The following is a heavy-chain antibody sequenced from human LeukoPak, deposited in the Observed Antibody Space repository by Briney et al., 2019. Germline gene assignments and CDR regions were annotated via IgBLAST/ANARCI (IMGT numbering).Heavy chain of an antibody. CDR1: GYSFTSYW. V-gene: IGHV5-51*01. Sequence: GESLKISCKGSGYSFTSYWIGWVRQMPGKGLEWMGIIYPGGSDTRYSPSFQGQVTISADKSISTAYLQWSSLKASDTAMYYCARKNDFWSGSAYYFDYWGQGTLVTVSS. CDR3: ARKNDFWSGSAYYFDY. D-gene: IGHD3-3*01. CDR2: IYPGGSDT. J-gene: IGHJ4*02.